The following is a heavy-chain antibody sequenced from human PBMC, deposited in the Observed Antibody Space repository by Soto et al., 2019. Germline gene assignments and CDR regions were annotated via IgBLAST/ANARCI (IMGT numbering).Heavy chain of an antibody. CDR3: ARALTAAGSRYYYYYYMDV. Sequence: PSETLSLTCAVSGGSFSGYCWSWIRQPPGKGLEWIGEINHSGSTNYNPSLKSRVTISVDTSKNQFSLKLSSVTAADTAVYYCARALTAAGSRYYYYYYMDVWGKGTTVTVSS. CDR2: INHSGST. V-gene: IGHV4-34*01. D-gene: IGHD6-13*01. J-gene: IGHJ6*03. CDR1: GGSFSGYC.